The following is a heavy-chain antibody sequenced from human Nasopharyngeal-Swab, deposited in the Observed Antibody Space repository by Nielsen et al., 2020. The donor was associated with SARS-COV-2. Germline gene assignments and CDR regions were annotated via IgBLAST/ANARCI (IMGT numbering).Heavy chain of an antibody. J-gene: IGHJ4*01. D-gene: IGHD3-10*01. CDR3: AREAMVRGIIIII. CDR2: ISAYNYNA. CDR1: GSIFNSYG. V-gene: IGHV1-18*01. Sequence: ASVKVSCKASGSIFNSYGISWVRQAPGQGLEWMGWISAYNYNANYAQTFQGRVTMTTDTSTTTAYMELRSLGSDDKAVYYCAREAMVRGIIIIIWGQGTLVTVSS.